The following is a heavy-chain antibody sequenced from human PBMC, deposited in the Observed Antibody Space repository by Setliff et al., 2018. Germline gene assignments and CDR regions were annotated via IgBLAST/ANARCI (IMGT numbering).Heavy chain of an antibody. Sequence: ASVKVSCKASGYTLSNSILSWVRQAPGQGLEWMGWISAYNGKTYFAQKFQDRITLTTDTSTNTGYLELRGLRSDDTAVYYCLRLDRYCTKIACQATSGDEVWGLGTLVTVSS. CDR2: ISAYNGKT. CDR3: LRLDRYCTKIACQATSGDEV. V-gene: IGHV1-18*01. D-gene: IGHD2-8*01. CDR1: GYTLSNSI. J-gene: IGHJ4*02.